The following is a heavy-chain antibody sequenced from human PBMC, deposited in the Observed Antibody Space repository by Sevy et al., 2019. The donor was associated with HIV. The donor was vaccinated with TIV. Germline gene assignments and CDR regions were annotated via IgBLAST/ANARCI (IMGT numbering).Heavy chain of an antibody. CDR1: GFTFGDYY. Sequence: GGSLRLSCVGSGFTFGDYYISWISQAPGKGLEYVAYISSRSSFTNYTDSVRGRFTISRDNAKNEVFLQMNSLRAEDTGVYYCARGAYDVWGQGSTVTVSS. CDR3: ARGAYDV. J-gene: IGHJ3*01. V-gene: IGHV3-11*06. CDR2: ISSRSSFT.